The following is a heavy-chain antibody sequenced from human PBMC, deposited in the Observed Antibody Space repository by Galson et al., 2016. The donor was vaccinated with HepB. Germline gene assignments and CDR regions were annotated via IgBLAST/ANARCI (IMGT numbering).Heavy chain of an antibody. CDR1: GGSISSSSYY. CDR2: IHYSGST. D-gene: IGHD6-19*01. CDR3: ARLDGFHIAVPGGYYFDY. J-gene: IGHJ4*02. Sequence: SETLSLTCSVSGGSISSSSYYWGWIRQPPGKGLEWIGSIHYSGSTYYNPSLKSRVTTSADTSKNQFSLKLSSVTAADTAVYYCARLDGFHIAVPGGYYFDYWGQGTLATVSS. V-gene: IGHV4-39*01.